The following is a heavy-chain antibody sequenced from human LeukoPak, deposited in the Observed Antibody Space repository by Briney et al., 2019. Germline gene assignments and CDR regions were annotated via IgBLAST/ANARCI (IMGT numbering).Heavy chain of an antibody. CDR3: ARIPITMVRGVEEDY. CDR1: GGSISSYY. Sequence: SETLSLTCTVSGGSISSYYWSWIRQPPGKGLEWIGYIYYSGSTNYNPSLKSRVTISADTSKNQFSLKLSSVTAADTVVYYCARIPITMVRGVEEDYWGQGTLVTVSS. J-gene: IGHJ4*02. CDR2: IYYSGST. D-gene: IGHD3-10*01. V-gene: IGHV4-59*01.